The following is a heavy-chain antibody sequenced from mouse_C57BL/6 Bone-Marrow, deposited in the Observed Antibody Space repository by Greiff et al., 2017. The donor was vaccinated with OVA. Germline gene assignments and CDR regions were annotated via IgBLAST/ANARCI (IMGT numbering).Heavy chain of an antibody. CDR2: ISDGGSYT. V-gene: IGHV5-4*03. D-gene: IGHD1-1*01. Sequence: DVKLVESGGGLVKPGGSLKLSCAASGFTFSSYAMSWVRQTPEKRLEWVATISDGGSYTYYPDNVKGRFTISRDNAKNNLYLQMSLLKYEDTAKYCGARVGSNPWYFDYWGQGTTLTVSS. J-gene: IGHJ2*01. CDR1: GFTFSSYA. CDR3: ARVGSNPWYFDY.